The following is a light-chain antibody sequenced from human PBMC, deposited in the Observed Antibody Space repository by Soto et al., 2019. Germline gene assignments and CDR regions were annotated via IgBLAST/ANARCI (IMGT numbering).Light chain of an antibody. Sequence: QSVLTQSSSASASLGSSVKLTCTLSSGHSSYIIAWHQQQPGKAPRYLMKLEGSGGYNKGSGVPDRFSGSGSGADRYLTISNLQFEDEADYYCETWDSDTRVFGGGTKLTVL. CDR1: SGHSSYI. J-gene: IGLJ3*02. V-gene: IGLV4-60*02. CDR3: ETWDSDTRV. CDR2: LEGSGGY.